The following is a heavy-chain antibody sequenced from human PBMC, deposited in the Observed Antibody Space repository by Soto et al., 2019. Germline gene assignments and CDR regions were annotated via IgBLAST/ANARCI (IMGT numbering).Heavy chain of an antibody. V-gene: IGHV3-74*01. J-gene: IGHJ4*02. Sequence: GESLKISCAASGFTFSSYWMHWVRQAPGKGLVWVSRTNSDGSTTTYADSVEGRFTISRDNAKNTLYLQMNSLRAEDTAVYYCARGTTQWFDYWGQGTLVTVSS. CDR2: TNSDGSTT. CDR1: GFTFSSYW. D-gene: IGHD6-19*01. CDR3: ARGTTQWFDY.